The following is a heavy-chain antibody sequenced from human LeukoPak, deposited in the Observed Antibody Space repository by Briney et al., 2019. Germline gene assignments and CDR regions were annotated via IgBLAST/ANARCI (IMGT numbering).Heavy chain of an antibody. CDR2: ISGSGGST. V-gene: IGHV3-23*01. CDR1: GFTFSSYA. J-gene: IGHJ5*02. D-gene: IGHD3-9*01. Sequence: GGSLRLSCAASGFTFSSYAMSWVRQAPGKGLEWVSAISGSGGSTYYADSVKGRFTISRDNSKNTLYLQMNSLRAEDTAVYYCAKDVRYYDILTGYYSEKYNWFDPWGQGTLVTVSS. CDR3: AKDVRYYDILTGYYSEKYNWFDP.